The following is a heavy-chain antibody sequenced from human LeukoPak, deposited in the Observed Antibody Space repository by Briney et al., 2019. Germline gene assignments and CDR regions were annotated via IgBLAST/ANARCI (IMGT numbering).Heavy chain of an antibody. CDR3: ARDASLYCSGNDCYWAFDR. CDR1: GFTFTNYW. Sequence: GGSLRLSCVASGFTFTNYWMSWVRQAPGKGLEWVANIKQDESKGYYVDSVKGRFTISRDNAKNSLYLQINSLRAEDTAVYYCARDASLYCSGNDCYWAFDRWGQGTLVTVSS. D-gene: IGHD2-2*01. J-gene: IGHJ5*02. CDR2: IKQDESKG. V-gene: IGHV3-7*01.